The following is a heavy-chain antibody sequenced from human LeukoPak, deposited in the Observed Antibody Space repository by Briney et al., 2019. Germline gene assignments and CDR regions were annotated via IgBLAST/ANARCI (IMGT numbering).Heavy chain of an antibody. CDR1: GGSFSGYY. CDR3: AREGGYNSWSFAY. V-gene: IGHV4-34*01. J-gene: IGHJ4*02. CDR2: INHSGST. Sequence: PSETLSLTCAVYGGSFSGYYWSWIRQPPGKGLEWIGEINHSGSTYYSPSLKSRVTISVDTSKNQFSLKLSSVTAADTAVYSCAREGGYNSWSFAYWGQGTLVTVSS. D-gene: IGHD5-24*01.